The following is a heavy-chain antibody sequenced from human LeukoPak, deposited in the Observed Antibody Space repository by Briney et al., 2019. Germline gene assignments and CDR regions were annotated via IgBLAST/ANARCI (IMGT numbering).Heavy chain of an antibody. CDR2: ISAYNGNT. CDR3: ARTVSRGIVLIYFDY. Sequence: ASVKVSCKASGYTFTSYGISWVRQAPGQGLEWTGWISAYNGNTNYAQKLQGRVTMTTDTSTSTAYMELRSLRSDDTAVYYCARTVSRGIVLIYFDYWGQGTLVTVSS. J-gene: IGHJ4*02. V-gene: IGHV1-18*01. D-gene: IGHD1-26*01. CDR1: GYTFTSYG.